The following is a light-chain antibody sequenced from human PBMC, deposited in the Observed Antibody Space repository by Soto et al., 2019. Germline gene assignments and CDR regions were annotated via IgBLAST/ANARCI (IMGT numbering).Light chain of an antibody. V-gene: IGLV2-8*01. J-gene: IGLJ3*02. CDR1: SSDVGGYNY. Sequence: QSALTQPHSASGSPGQSVTISCTGTSSDVGGYNYVSWYQQHPGKAPKFMIYEVTKRPSGVPDRFSGSKSGNTASLTVSGLQPEDEADYYCSSYAGRNTWVFGGGTKVTVL. CDR3: SSYAGRNTWV. CDR2: EVT.